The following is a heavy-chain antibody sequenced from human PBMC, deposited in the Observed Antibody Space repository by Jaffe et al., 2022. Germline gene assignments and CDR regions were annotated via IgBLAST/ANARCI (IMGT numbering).Heavy chain of an antibody. V-gene: IGHV7-4-1*02. CDR3: ARRGPDTSSWFDY. Sequence: QVQLVQSGSELEKPGASVKLSCKASGYTFTSYSMNWVRQAPGQGLEWMGWINTKTGNPAYAQGFMGRFVLSLDTSDSTAYLQISSLKAEDTAVYYCARRGPDTSSWFDYWGQGILVTVSS. CDR1: GYTFTSYS. J-gene: IGHJ4*02. D-gene: IGHD5-18*01. CDR2: INTKTGNP.